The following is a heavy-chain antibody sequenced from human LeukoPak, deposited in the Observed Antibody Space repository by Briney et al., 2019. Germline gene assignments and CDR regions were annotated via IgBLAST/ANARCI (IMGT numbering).Heavy chain of an antibody. Sequence: ASVKVSCKASGYTFTSYYMHWVRQAPGQGLEWMGGIIPIFGTANYAQKFQGRVTITADKSTSTAYMELSSLRSEDTAVYYCAGGATVTTGYFDLWGRGTLVTVSS. CDR2: IIPIFGTA. V-gene: IGHV1-69*06. CDR3: AGGATVTTGYFDL. CDR1: GYTFTSYY. D-gene: IGHD4-17*01. J-gene: IGHJ2*01.